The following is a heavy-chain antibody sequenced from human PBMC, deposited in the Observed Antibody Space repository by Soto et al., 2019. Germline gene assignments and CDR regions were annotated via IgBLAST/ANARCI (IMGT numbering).Heavy chain of an antibody. J-gene: IGHJ5*02. CDR1: GDRMSNTSAA. CDR3: ARGLQS. D-gene: IGHD6-19*01. CDR2: AYYRSKWFS. V-gene: IGHV6-1*01. Sequence: SQTLSLTCAISGDRMSNTSAAWNWIRQSPSRGLEWLGRAYYRSKWFSDYAESVKSRITISADTPKNQISLQLNSVTPEDTAFYYCARGLQSWGQGTLVTVSS.